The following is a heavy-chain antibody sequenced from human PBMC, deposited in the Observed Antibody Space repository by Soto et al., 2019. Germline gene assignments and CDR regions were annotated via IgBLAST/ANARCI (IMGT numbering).Heavy chain of an antibody. Sequence: QMQLVQSGPEVKKPGTSVKVSCKASGFTFTSSAVQWVRQARGQRLEWIGWIVVGSGNTNYAQKFQGRVTITRDMSTSTAYMELSSLRSEDTAVYYCAAIAAAGTSWFDPWGQGTLVTVSS. CDR2: IVVGSGNT. CDR1: GFTFTSSA. V-gene: IGHV1-58*01. CDR3: AAIAAAGTSWFDP. D-gene: IGHD6-13*01. J-gene: IGHJ5*02.